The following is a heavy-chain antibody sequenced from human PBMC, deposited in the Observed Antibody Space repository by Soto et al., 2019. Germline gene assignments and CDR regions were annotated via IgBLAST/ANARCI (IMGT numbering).Heavy chain of an antibody. Sequence: EVQLLESGGGLVQPGGSLRLSCAASGFTFSSYDMSWVRQAPGKGLEWVSAISGGGGSTYYADSVKGRITISRDNSKNMLYLQMNSLRAEDTAVYYCARDLWSYGLPDDIDIGGQGTMVTVSS. J-gene: IGHJ3*02. CDR3: ARDLWSYGLPDDIDI. CDR1: GFTFSSYD. D-gene: IGHD1-26*01. CDR2: ISGGGGST. V-gene: IGHV3-23*01.